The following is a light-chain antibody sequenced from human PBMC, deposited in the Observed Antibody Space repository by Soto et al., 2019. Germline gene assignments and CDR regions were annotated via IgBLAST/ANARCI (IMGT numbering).Light chain of an antibody. V-gene: IGLV2-14*01. CDR1: GTDVGYYNY. Sequence: QSALTQPASVSGSPGQSITISCSGTGTDVGYYNYVSWYQQHPGKAPKLLIFEVSNRPSGVSSRFSGSKSGTTASLTISGLQAEDEADYYCNSYTGSDTYVFGTGTKLTVL. CDR3: NSYTGSDTYV. J-gene: IGLJ1*01. CDR2: EVS.